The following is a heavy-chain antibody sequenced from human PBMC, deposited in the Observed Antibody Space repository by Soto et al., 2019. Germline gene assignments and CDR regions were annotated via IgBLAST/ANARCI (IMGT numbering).Heavy chain of an antibody. D-gene: IGHD1-7*01. CDR3: AKVGKLELFYAFDI. J-gene: IGHJ3*02. CDR1: GFTFSSYG. CDR2: ISYDGSNK. V-gene: IGHV3-30*18. Sequence: QVQLVESGGGVVQPGRSLRLSCAASGFTFSSYGMHWVRQAPGKGLEWVAVISYDGSNKYYADSVKGRFTISRDNSKNTLYWQMNSLRAEDKAVYYCAKVGKLELFYAFDIWGQGPMVTVSS.